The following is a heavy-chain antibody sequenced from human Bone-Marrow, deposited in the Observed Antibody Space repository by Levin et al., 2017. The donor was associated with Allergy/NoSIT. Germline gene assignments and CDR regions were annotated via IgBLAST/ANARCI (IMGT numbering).Heavy chain of an antibody. D-gene: IGHD5-12*01. V-gene: IGHV4-38-2*01. CDR2: IHHSGTT. Sequence: SQTLSLTCAVSDASITDTYYWAWIRQPPGKGLDWIGSIHHSGTTYYNPSLKSRVTMSVDTSKSQFSLKLTSVTAADTAVYYCARGGGYDGGAWKEGFDYWGQGTLVAVPP. J-gene: IGHJ4*02. CDR1: DASITDTYY. CDR3: ARGGGYDGGAWKEGFDY.